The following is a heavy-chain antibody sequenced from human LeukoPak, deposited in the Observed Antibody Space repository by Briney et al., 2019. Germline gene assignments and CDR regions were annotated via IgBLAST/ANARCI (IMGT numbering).Heavy chain of an antibody. CDR2: IYPGDSDT. CDR3: ARTRSPQNTNTYYYDSSGYYYYAFDI. J-gene: IGHJ3*02. Sequence: GESLKISCKGSGYSFTSYWIGWVRQMPGTRLEWMGIIYPGDSDTRYSPSFQGQVTITADKSISTAYLQWSSLKASDTAMYYCARTRSPQNTNTYYYDSSGYYYYAFDIWGQGTMVTVSS. D-gene: IGHD3-22*01. CDR1: GYSFTSYW. V-gene: IGHV5-51*01.